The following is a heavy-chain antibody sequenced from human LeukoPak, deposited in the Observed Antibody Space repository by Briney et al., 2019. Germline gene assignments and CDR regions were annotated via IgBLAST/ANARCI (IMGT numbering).Heavy chain of an antibody. Sequence: ASVKVSCKASGYTFASYGISWLRQAPGQGLEWVGWVSAHSGNTKYAERVQGRASMTADTSTSTVYMELRSLRSDDTALYYCARVSCGYNCHYAMDVWGQGTTVTVSS. V-gene: IGHV1-18*01. CDR1: GYTFASYG. CDR2: VSAHSGNT. D-gene: IGHD5-18*01. J-gene: IGHJ6*02. CDR3: ARVSCGYNCHYAMDV.